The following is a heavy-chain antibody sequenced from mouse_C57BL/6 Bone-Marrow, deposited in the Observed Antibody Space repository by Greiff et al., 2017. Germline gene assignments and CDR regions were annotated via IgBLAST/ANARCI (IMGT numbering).Heavy chain of an antibody. CDR2: IYPGSGST. CDR3: AKGVITTVDYAIDY. Sequence: VQLQQPGAELVKPGASVKMSCKASGYTFTSYWITWVKQRPGQGLEWIGDIYPGSGSTNYNEKFKSKATLTVDTSSSTAYMQLSSLTSEDSAVYYCAKGVITTVDYAIDYWGQGTSVTVSS. D-gene: IGHD1-1*01. CDR1: GYTFTSYW. J-gene: IGHJ4*01. V-gene: IGHV1-55*01.